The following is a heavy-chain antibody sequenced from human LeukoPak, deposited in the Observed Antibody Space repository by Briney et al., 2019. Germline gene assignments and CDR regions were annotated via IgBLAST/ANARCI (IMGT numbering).Heavy chain of an antibody. J-gene: IGHJ3*02. CDR2: IYYSGST. CDR1: GGSISSSY. CDR3: ARHYDI. Sequence: SETLSLTCTVSGGSISSSYWSWIRQPPGKGLEWIGYIYYSGSTNYNPSLKSRVTISVDTSKNQFSLKLSSVTAADTAVYYCARHYDIWGQGTMVTVSS. V-gene: IGHV4-59*08.